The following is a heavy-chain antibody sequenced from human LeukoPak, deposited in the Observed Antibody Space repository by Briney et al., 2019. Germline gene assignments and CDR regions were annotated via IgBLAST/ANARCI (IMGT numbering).Heavy chain of an antibody. V-gene: IGHV3-64D*09. Sequence: GGSLRLSCSASGFTFSAYAMYWVRQAPGKGLECVSGISSNGGSSFYADSVKGRFTISRDNSKNTLYLQMSSLRLEDTAVYYCVKITSVTGGDCWGQGTRLTVSS. CDR1: GFTFSAYA. CDR2: ISSNGGSS. J-gene: IGHJ4*02. CDR3: VKITSVTGGDC. D-gene: IGHD1-1*01.